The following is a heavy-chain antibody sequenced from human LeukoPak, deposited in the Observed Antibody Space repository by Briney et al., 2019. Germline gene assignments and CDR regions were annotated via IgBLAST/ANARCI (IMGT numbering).Heavy chain of an antibody. CDR3: ARSGGGIFGVGRDAFDI. D-gene: IGHD3-3*01. V-gene: IGHV4-39*07. Sequence: SETLSLTCNVSGGSISSSSYYWGWIRQPPGKGLEWIGSIYYSGSTYYNPSLKSRVTISVDTSKNQFSLKLSSVTAADTAVYYCARSGGGIFGVGRDAFDIWGQGTMVTVSS. CDR2: IYYSGST. J-gene: IGHJ3*02. CDR1: GGSISSSSYY.